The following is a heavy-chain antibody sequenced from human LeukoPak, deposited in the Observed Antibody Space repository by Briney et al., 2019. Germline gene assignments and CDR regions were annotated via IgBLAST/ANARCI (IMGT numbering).Heavy chain of an antibody. CDR1: GFTFSNAW. V-gene: IGHV3-15*05. CDR3: TTGMMVYGGATFDY. D-gene: IGHD1-26*01. J-gene: IGHJ4*02. CDR2: VISKPDGGTT. Sequence: PGGSLRLSCAASGFTFSNAWMTWARQAPGKGLEWVGRVISKPDGGTTDYAAPVKGRFTISRDDSRNTVYLQMNSLKTEDTAVYYCTTGMMVYGGATFDYWGQGTLVTVSS.